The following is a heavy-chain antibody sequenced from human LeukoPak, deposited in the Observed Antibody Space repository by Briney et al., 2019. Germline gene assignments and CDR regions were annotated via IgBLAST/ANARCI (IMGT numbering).Heavy chain of an antibody. D-gene: IGHD3-16*01. J-gene: IGHJ4*02. CDR1: GFTFSSYW. V-gene: IGHV3-74*01. Sequence: GGSLRLSCAASGFTFSSYWMHWVRQAQGKGLMWVSRINSDGSTTSYADSVKGRFTISRDNAKNTLYLQMNSLSVEDTAVYYCTRINYGWGQGTLVTVSS. CDR3: TRINYG. CDR2: INSDGSTT.